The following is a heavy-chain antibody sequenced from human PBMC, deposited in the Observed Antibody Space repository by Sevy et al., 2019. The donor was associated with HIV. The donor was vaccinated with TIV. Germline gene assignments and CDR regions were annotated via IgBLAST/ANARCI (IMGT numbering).Heavy chain of an antibody. V-gene: IGHV3-23*01. Sequence: GGSLRLSCAASGFTFSSYAMSWVRQAPGKGLEWVSAISGSGGSTYYADSVKGRFTISRDNSKNTLYLQMNSLRAEDTAVYYCARDMVVVPAAILRYYYGMDVWGQGTTVTVSS. CDR2: ISGSGGST. CDR3: ARDMVVVPAAILRYYYGMDV. J-gene: IGHJ6*02. D-gene: IGHD2-2*01. CDR1: GFTFSSYA.